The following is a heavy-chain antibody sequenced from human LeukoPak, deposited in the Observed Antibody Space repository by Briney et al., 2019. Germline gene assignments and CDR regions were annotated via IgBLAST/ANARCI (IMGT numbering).Heavy chain of an antibody. CDR3: TRTYSATTEFDY. J-gene: IGHJ4*02. Sequence: PGGSLRLSCAASGFTFSSYWMSWVRQAPGKGLEWVGRIKSKTDGGTTDYAAPVKGRFTISRDDSKNTLYLQMNSLKTEDTAVYYCTRTYSATTEFDYWGQGTLVTVSS. CDR1: GFTFSSYW. D-gene: IGHD2-21*01. V-gene: IGHV3-15*01. CDR2: IKSKTDGGTT.